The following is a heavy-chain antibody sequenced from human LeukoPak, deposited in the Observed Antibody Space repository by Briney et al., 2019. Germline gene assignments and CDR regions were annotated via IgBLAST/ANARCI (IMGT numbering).Heavy chain of an antibody. Sequence: PGGSLRLSCAASGFTFDDHAMHWVRQAPGKGLEWVSGISWNSGSIGYADSVKGRFTISRDNAKNSLYLQMNSLRAEDTALYYCAKGYGSGSYLDYWGQGTLVTVSS. CDR2: ISWNSGSI. CDR1: GFTFDDHA. V-gene: IGHV3-9*01. J-gene: IGHJ4*02. D-gene: IGHD3-10*01. CDR3: AKGYGSGSYLDY.